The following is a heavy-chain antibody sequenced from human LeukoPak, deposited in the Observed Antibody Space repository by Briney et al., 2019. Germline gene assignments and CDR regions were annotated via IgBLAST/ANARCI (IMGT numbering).Heavy chain of an antibody. V-gene: IGHV1-46*01. CDR1: GYTLTGYY. Sequence: GASVKVSCKASGYTLTGYYVHWVRQAPGPGLEWMGIISPTGGSTINTEKFQSRVTVTRDTSASTVYMDLSSLTSEDTAVYYCASGVQGSSWNFWGQGTLVTVSS. J-gene: IGHJ4*02. D-gene: IGHD1-26*01. CDR2: ISPTGGST. CDR3: ASGVQGSSWNF.